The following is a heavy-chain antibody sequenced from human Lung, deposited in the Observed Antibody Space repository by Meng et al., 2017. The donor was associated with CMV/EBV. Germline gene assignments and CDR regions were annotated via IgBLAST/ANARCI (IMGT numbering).Heavy chain of an antibody. CDR1: GYTFGIFG. D-gene: IGHD4-17*01. CDR2: ISAENGNT. Sequence: VQLVQSGAELQKPGASVKVSCKASGYTFGIFGITWVRQAPGQGLEWVGWISAENGNTNYAQKFQGRVTLTTDTSTKTAYMDLRGLRSDGSAVYYCARAGAAVTTHFDFWGRGTLVTVSS. CDR3: ARAGAAVTTHFDF. J-gene: IGHJ4*02. V-gene: IGHV1-18*01.